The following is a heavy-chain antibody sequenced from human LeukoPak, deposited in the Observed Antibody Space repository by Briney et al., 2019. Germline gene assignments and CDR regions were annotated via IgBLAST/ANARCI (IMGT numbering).Heavy chain of an antibody. J-gene: IGHJ3*02. CDR1: GGSISSYY. CDR2: IYYSGST. D-gene: IGHD3-10*01. V-gene: IGHV4-59*01. CDR3: ARAGTYYYGSGSPFDAFGI. Sequence: PSETLSLTCAVSGGSISSYYRSWIRQPPGKGLEWIGYIYYSGSTNYNPSLKSRVTISVDTSKNQFSLKLSSVTAADTAVYYCARAGTYYYGSGSPFDAFGIWGQGTMVTVSS.